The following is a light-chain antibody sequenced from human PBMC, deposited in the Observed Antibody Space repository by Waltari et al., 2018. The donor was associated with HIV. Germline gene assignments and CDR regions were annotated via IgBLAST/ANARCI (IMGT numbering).Light chain of an antibody. V-gene: IGLV4-69*01. Sequence: QLVLTPSPSASASLRASVKLTCTLSSGHRPYAIQWHQQPPAKGTRYLMKVNSDGSHSKGDGIPDRFSVLGSGLNRYLTIKNIQEEDESDYHCGADHGSGSNFRWVFGGGTKLTVL. CDR3: GADHGSGSNFRWV. CDR1: SGHRPYA. CDR2: VNSDGSH. J-gene: IGLJ3*02.